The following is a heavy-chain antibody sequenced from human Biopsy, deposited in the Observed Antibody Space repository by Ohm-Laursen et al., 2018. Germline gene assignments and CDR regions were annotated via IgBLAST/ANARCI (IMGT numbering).Heavy chain of an antibody. V-gene: IGHV3-9*01. CDR1: GFTFHDYA. Sequence: SLRLSCTASGFTFHDYAMHWVRQVPGKGLEWVSGISWNSGGIGYADSVKGRFTISRDDPKNTLYLQMNSLRAEDTAVYYCAREGDDSSGYTPHYFDYWGQGTLVTVSS. CDR2: ISWNSGGI. J-gene: IGHJ4*02. CDR3: AREGDDSSGYTPHYFDY. D-gene: IGHD3-22*01.